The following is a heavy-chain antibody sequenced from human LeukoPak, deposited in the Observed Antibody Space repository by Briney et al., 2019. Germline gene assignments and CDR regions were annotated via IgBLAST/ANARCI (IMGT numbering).Heavy chain of an antibody. J-gene: IGHJ4*02. D-gene: IGHD1-26*01. CDR1: GYTFTGYY. CDR2: INPNSGGT. Sequence: ASVKVSCKASGYTFTGYYMHWVRQAPGQGLEWMGWINPNSGGTNYAQKFQGRVTMTTDTSTSTAYMELRSLRSDDTAVYYCARDALGGASIFDYWGQGTLVTVSS. V-gene: IGHV1-2*02. CDR3: ARDALGGASIFDY.